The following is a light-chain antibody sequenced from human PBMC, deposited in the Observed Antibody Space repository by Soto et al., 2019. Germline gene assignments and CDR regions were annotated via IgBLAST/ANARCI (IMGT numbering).Light chain of an antibody. CDR3: TLYPSRITHVV. CDR1: SSDIGSYNT. CDR2: EVR. J-gene: IGLJ2*01. V-gene: IGLV2-18*01. Sequence: QSALTQPPSVSGSPGQSVTISCTGSSSDIGSYNTVAWYQQSPGTAPKLMIYEVRNRPSGVPDRFSGSKSGNTASLTISGLQAEDEADYYCTLYPSRITHVVFGGGTTLTVL.